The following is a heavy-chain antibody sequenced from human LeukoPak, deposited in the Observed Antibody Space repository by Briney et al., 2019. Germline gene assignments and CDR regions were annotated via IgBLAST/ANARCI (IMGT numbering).Heavy chain of an antibody. CDR2: ISDSGGNT. D-gene: IGHD6-6*01. CDR1: GFTFNTYA. CDR3: ARHRSSWLIDY. Sequence: GGSLGLSCAASGFTFNTYAMSWVRQAPWERLQWVSGISDSGGNTYYADSVRGRFTISRDNSKNTLYLQMNSLRAEDTAVYYCARHRSSWLIDYWGQGTLVTVSS. J-gene: IGHJ4*02. V-gene: IGHV3-23*01.